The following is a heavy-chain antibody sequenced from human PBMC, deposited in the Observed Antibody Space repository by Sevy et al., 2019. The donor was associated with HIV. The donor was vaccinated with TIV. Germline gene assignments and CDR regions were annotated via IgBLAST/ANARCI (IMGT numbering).Heavy chain of an antibody. V-gene: IGHV3-33*01. CDR2: IWHDGTKK. J-gene: IGHJ4*02. CDR1: GFIFSNFG. Sequence: GGSRRLSCAASGFIFSNFGINWVRQAPGKGLEWVAIIWHDGTKKHYLESVKGRFTISRDNSKNTVYLQMNSLRVEDSGTYYCVRVTPDEDETTLDSWGLGTLVTVSS. D-gene: IGHD4-4*01. CDR3: VRVTPDEDETTLDS.